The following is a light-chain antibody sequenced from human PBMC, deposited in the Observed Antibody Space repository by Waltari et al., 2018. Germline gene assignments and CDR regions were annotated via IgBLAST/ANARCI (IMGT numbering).Light chain of an antibody. J-gene: IGKJ1*01. CDR2: GPS. CDR3: QHYVRLPVT. V-gene: IGKV3-20*01. CDR1: QSVSRA. Sequence: EIALTQSPGTLSLSPGERVTLSCRASQSVSRALAWYQQQPGQAPRLLIYGPSSRATGIPDRFSGSGSGTDCSLTISRQEPEDFAVYYCQHYVRLPVTFGQGTKVEIK.